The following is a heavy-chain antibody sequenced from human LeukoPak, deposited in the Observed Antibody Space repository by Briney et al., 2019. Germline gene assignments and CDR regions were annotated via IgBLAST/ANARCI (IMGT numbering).Heavy chain of an antibody. J-gene: IGHJ5*02. CDR2: INPGDSDT. D-gene: IGHD3-10*01. V-gene: IGHV5-51*01. CDR3: ARQPGAGWFDP. CDR1: GYSFTSYY. Sequence: GESLKISCKASGYSFTSYYIGWVRQRSGKGLEWMAIINPGDSDTRYSPSFQGQVTISADKSISTVYLQWGSLKASDTAMYYCARQPGAGWFDPWGQGTLVTVSS.